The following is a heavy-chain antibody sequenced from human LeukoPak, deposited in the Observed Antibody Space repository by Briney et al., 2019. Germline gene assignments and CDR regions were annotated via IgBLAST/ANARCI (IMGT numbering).Heavy chain of an antibody. CDR3: ARPLYSGYVDDAFDI. J-gene: IGHJ3*02. CDR1: GGSISSSSYY. Sequence: SETLSLTCTVSGGSISSSSYYWGWIRQPPGKGLEWIGSIYYSGSTYYNPSLKSRVTISVDTSKNQFSLKLSSVTAADTAVYYCARPLYSGYVDDAFDIWGQGTMVTVSS. CDR2: IYYSGST. D-gene: IGHD5-12*01. V-gene: IGHV4-39*01.